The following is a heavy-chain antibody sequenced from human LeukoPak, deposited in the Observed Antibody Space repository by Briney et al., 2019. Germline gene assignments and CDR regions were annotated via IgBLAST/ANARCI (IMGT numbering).Heavy chain of an antibody. CDR2: ISSSSSYI. V-gene: IGHV3-21*04. CDR1: GFTFSSYS. D-gene: IGHD3-22*01. Sequence: GGSLRLSCAASGFTFSSYSMNWVRQAPGKGLEWVSSISSSSSYIYYADSVKGRFTISRDNAKNSLYLQMNSLRADDTAVYYCARDYYDSSGYYPRELYYFDYWGQGTLVTVSS. J-gene: IGHJ4*02. CDR3: ARDYYDSSGYYPRELYYFDY.